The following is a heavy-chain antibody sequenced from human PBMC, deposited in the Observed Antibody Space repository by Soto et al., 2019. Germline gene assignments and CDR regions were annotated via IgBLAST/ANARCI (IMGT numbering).Heavy chain of an antibody. CDR2: ISYDGSNK. Sequence: PGGSLRLSCAASGFTFSSYAMHWVRQAPGKGLEWVAGISYDGSNKYYADSVKGRFTISRENSKNTLYLQMNSLRVEDTAVYYCARGPSSLTRFDYWGQGTLVTVSS. CDR3: ARGPSSLTRFDY. CDR1: GFTFSSYA. J-gene: IGHJ4*02. D-gene: IGHD2-2*01. V-gene: IGHV3-30-3*01.